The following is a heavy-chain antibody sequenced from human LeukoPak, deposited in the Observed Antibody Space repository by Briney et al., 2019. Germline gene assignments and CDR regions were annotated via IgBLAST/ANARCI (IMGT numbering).Heavy chain of an antibody. CDR1: GGTFSSYA. V-gene: IGHV1-69*04. J-gene: IGHJ3*02. CDR2: IIPILGIA. CDR3: ARFPYRQLAAFDI. Sequence: RASVKVSCKASGGTFSSYAISWVRQAPGQGLEWMGRIIPILGIANYAQKFQGRVTITADKSTSTAYMELSSLRSEDTAVYYCARFPYRQLAAFDIWGQGTMVTVSS. D-gene: IGHD6-6*01.